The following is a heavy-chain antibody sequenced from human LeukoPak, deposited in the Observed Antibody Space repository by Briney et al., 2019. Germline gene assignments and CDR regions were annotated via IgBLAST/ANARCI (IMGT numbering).Heavy chain of an antibody. CDR1: GGSFSGYY. V-gene: IGHV4-34*01. CDR3: ARGPGKYCSGGSCYSAVKVRYYFDY. J-gene: IGHJ4*02. Sequence: PSETLPLTCAVYGGSFSGYYWSWIRQPPGKGLEWIGEINHSGSTNYNPSLKSRVTISVDTSKNQFSLRLSSVTAADTAVYYCARGPGKYCSGGSCYSAVKVRYYFDYWGQGTLVTVSS. D-gene: IGHD2-15*01. CDR2: INHSGST.